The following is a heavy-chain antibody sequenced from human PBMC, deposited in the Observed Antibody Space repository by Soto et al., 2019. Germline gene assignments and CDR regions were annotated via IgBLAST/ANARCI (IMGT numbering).Heavy chain of an antibody. D-gene: IGHD2-2*01. CDR2: IWYDGSNK. V-gene: IGHV3-33*01. Sequence: PGGSLRLSCAASGFTFSSYVMHWVRQAPGKGLEWVAVIWYDGSNKYYADSVKGRFTISRDNSKNTLYLQMNSLRAEDTAVYYCARAYCSSTSCFYYHYYGMDVWGQGP. J-gene: IGHJ6*02. CDR3: ARAYCSSTSCFYYHYYGMDV. CDR1: GFTFSSYV.